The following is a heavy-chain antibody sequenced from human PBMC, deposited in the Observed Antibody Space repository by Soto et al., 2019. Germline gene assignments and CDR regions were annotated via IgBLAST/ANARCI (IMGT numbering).Heavy chain of an antibody. CDR1: KYTFISYH. J-gene: IGHJ4*02. Sequence: KVSCKASKYTFISYHIHWVRQAPGQGLEWLGIINPSGAYTSYAQKFQGRVTMTRDTSTSTVYMELSSLRFEDTAMYYCARDISLSMVRGVISHWGQGTLVTVSS. V-gene: IGHV1-46*01. D-gene: IGHD3-10*01. CDR3: ARDISLSMVRGVISH. CDR2: INPSGAYT.